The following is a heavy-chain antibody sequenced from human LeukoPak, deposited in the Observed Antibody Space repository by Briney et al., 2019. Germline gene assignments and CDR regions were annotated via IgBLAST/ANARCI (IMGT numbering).Heavy chain of an antibody. J-gene: IGHJ4*02. Sequence: GGSLRLSCAAPGFSFGSYEMNWVRQAPGKGLEWVSYVSSSASTIYYADSVKGRFTISRDNAKNSLYLQMNSLRAEDTGVYYCASISGGLGLAPGHWGQGTLVTVSS. V-gene: IGHV3-48*03. CDR1: GFSFGSYE. CDR3: ASISGGLGLAPGH. D-gene: IGHD3/OR15-3a*01. CDR2: VSSSASTI.